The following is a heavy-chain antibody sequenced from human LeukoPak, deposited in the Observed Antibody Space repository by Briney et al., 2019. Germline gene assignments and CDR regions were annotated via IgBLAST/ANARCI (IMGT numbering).Heavy chain of an antibody. CDR3: ARDLSTYDSSGYYPGGWFDP. CDR2: MYYSGST. J-gene: IGHJ5*02. Sequence: SEALSLTCTVSGGSISSYYWSWIRQPPGKGQEWIGYMYYSGSTNYNPSLKSRVTISVDTSKNQFSLKLSSVTAADTAVYYCARDLSTYDSSGYYPGGWFDPWGQGTLVTVSS. CDR1: GGSISSYY. D-gene: IGHD3-22*01. V-gene: IGHV4-59*01.